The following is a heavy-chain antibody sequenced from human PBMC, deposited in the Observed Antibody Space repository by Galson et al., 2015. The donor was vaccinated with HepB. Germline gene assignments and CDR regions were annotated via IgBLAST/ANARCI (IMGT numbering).Heavy chain of an antibody. CDR3: ARDPIYDISPGDY. CDR2: IIPILGIA. CDR1: GGTFSSYA. J-gene: IGHJ4*02. Sequence: SVKVSCKASGGTFSSYAISWVRQAPGQGLEWMGRIIPILGIANYAQKFQGRVTITADKSTSTAYMELSSLRSEDTAVYYCARDPIYDISPGDYWGQGTLVTVSS. V-gene: IGHV1-69*04. D-gene: IGHD3-9*01.